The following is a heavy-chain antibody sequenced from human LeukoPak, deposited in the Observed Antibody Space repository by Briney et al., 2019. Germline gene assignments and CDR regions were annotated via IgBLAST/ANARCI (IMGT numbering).Heavy chain of an antibody. V-gene: IGHV3-48*03. J-gene: IGHJ4*02. D-gene: IGHD5-18*01. CDR2: ISSSGSTI. Sequence: PGGSLRLSCAASGFTFSSYEMNWVRQAPGKGLEWVSYISSSGSTIYYADSVKGRFTISRDNAKNSLYLQMNSLRAEDTAVYYCASSGSYGSPTYFDYGGQGTRVTVST. CDR1: GFTFSSYE. CDR3: ASSGSYGSPTYFDY.